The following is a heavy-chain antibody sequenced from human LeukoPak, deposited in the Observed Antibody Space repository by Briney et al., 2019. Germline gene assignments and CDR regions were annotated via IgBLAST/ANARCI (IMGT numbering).Heavy chain of an antibody. CDR1: GYTFTGYY. CDR3: ARDPFGYSSGWYGVLATRARQFVDY. D-gene: IGHD6-19*01. V-gene: IGHV1-2*02. J-gene: IGHJ4*02. Sequence: GASVKVSCKASGYTFTGYYMHWVRQAPGQGLEWMGWINPNSGGTNYAQKFQGRVTMTRDTSISTAYMELSRLRSDDTAVYYCARDPFGYSSGWYGVLATRARQFVDYWGQGTLVTVSS. CDR2: INPNSGGT.